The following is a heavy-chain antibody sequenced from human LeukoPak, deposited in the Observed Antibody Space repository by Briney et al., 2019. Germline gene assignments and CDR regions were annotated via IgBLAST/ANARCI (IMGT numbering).Heavy chain of an antibody. Sequence: SAVTLTLYCAASGFTIYDYGLSWLRQAQGKGREWGSSVNWDGGSTDYAASGKGRFTISRHNAKNSLYLQMNSLGDEDMALYDCARGYCTNGVCYGTVDYWGQGTLVTVSS. CDR2: VNWDGGST. CDR3: ARGYCTNGVCYGTVDY. V-gene: IGHV3-20*01. J-gene: IGHJ4*02. D-gene: IGHD2-8*01. CDR1: GFTIYDYG.